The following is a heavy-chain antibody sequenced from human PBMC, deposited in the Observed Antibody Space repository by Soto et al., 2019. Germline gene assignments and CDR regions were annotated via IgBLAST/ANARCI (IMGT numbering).Heavy chain of an antibody. CDR1: GYAFTTYG. CDR2: ISAHNGNT. D-gene: IGHD2-8*01. CDR3: ARGGYADD. Sequence: QVHLVQSGAEVKKPGASVKVSCKGSGYAFTTYGITWVRQAPGQGIEWMGWISAHNGNTNYAQKLHGRVTGSRDTPTSTSNMELRRLKLDETAAYYCARGGYADDWSKGALVTVTS. V-gene: IGHV1-18*01. J-gene: IGHJ4*02.